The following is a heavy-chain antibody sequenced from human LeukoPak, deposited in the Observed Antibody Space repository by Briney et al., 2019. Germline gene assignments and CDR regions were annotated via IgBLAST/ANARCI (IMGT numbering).Heavy chain of an antibody. Sequence: SETLSLTCTVSGGSISRYYWSWIRQPPGKGLEWIGYIYTSGSTNYNPSLKSRVTISVDTSKNQFSLKLSSVTAADTAVYYCARLYSSCWYRAFDIWGQGTMVTVSS. CDR3: ARLYSSCWYRAFDI. V-gene: IGHV4-4*09. D-gene: IGHD6-19*01. J-gene: IGHJ3*02. CDR2: IYTSGST. CDR1: GGSISRYY.